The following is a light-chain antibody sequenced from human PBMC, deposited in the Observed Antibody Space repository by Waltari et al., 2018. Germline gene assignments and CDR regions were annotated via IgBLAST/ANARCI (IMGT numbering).Light chain of an antibody. CDR1: SSNIGAGYD. CDR3: QSYDSSLSGSTV. Sequence: QSVLTQPPSVSGAPGQRVTISCTESSSNIGAGYDVHWYQQLPGTAPKLLIYGNSNRPSGVPDRFSGSKSGTSASLAITGLQAEDEADYYCQSYDSSLSGSTVFGTGTKVTVL. J-gene: IGLJ1*01. V-gene: IGLV1-40*01. CDR2: GNS.